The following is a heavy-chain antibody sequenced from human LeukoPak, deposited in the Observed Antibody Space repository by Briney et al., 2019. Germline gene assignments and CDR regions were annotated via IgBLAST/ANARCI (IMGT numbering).Heavy chain of an antibody. CDR2: VNSDGSTT. D-gene: IGHD1-14*01. J-gene: IGHJ4*02. V-gene: IGHV3-74*01. CDR1: GFPFSNYW. CDR3: ARDRGGGPGPSYYFDY. Sequence: GGSLRLSCAASGFPFSNYWMHWVRQAPGKGLVWVSRVNSDGSTTNYADSVKGRFTISRDNSKNTLYLQMNSLRAEDTAVYYCARDRGGGPGPSYYFDYWGQGTLVTVSS.